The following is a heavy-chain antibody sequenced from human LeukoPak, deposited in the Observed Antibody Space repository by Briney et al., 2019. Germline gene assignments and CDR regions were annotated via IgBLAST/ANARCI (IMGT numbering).Heavy chain of an antibody. CDR2: IIPIFGTA. D-gene: IGHD6-6*01. Sequence: SVTVSCKASGGTFSSYAISWVRQAPGQGLEWMGGIIPIFGTANYAQKFQGRVTITADESTSTAYMELSSLRSEDTAVYYCARREQLVLNYYYYGMDVWGQGTTVTVSS. CDR3: ARREQLVLNYYYYGMDV. V-gene: IGHV1-69*13. J-gene: IGHJ6*02. CDR1: GGTFSSYA.